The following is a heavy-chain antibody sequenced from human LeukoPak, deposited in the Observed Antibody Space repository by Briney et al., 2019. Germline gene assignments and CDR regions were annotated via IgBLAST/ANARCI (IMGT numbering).Heavy chain of an antibody. CDR2: MNPNSGNT. V-gene: IGHV1-8*01. CDR1: GYTFTSYD. J-gene: IGHJ6*02. Sequence: GASVKVSCKASGYTFTSYDINWVRQATGQGLEWMGWMNPNSGNTGYAQKFQGRVTMTRDTSISTAYMELSRLRSDDTAVYYCATPLPTVTASMDYYGMDVWGQGTTVTVSS. D-gene: IGHD4-11*01. CDR3: ATPLPTVTASMDYYGMDV.